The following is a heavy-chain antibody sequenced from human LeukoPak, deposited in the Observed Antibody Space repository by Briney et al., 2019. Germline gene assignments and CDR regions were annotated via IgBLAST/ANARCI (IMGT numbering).Heavy chain of an antibody. CDR2: IYYSGST. D-gene: IGHD6-13*01. Sequence: SETLSLTCTVSGGSISSYYWSWIRQPPGKGLEWIGYIYYSGSTNYNPSLKSRVTISVDTSKNQFSLKLSSVTAADTAVYYCARQAGGYYFDYWGRGTLATVSS. CDR3: ARQAGGYYFDY. J-gene: IGHJ4*02. V-gene: IGHV4-59*08. CDR1: GGSISSYY.